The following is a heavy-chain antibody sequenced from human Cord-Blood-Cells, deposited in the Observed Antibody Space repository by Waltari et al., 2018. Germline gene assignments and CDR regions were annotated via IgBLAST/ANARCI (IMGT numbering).Heavy chain of an antibody. D-gene: IGHD6-25*01. Sequence: QVQLVQSGAEVKKPGASVKVPCKASGYTFTSYAINWVRQATGQGLEWMGWRNPNSGNTGYAQKFQGRGTITRNTSRSTAYMELSSLRSEDTAVDYCARERGGAAGNWYFDLWGRGTLVTVSS. J-gene: IGHJ2*01. V-gene: IGHV1-8*03. CDR3: ARERGGAAGNWYFDL. CDR2: RNPNSGNT. CDR1: GYTFTSYA.